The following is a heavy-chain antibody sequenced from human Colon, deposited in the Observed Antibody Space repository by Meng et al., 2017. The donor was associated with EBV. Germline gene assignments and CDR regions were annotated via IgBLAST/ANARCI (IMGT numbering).Heavy chain of an antibody. Sequence: GQLQGSGPGLGAPSGILSRTCAFSGASSRSKKWWRWVRQPPGKGLEWIGEIYHGGNTNYNPSLKSRVTISVDRSNDQFSLSLSSVTAADTAVYYCARGNAYNAPSFDYWGQGTLVTVSS. CDR1: GASSRSKKW. CDR2: IYHGGNT. V-gene: IGHV4-4*02. CDR3: ARGNAYNAPSFDY. J-gene: IGHJ4*02. D-gene: IGHD5-24*01.